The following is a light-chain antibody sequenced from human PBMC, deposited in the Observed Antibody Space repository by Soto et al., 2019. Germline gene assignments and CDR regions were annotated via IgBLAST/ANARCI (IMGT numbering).Light chain of an antibody. Sequence: QTVVTQEPSFTVSPGRTVTLSCGLSSGSVSTSFYPSWYQQTPGQAPRTLIYSTNTRSSGVPDRFSVSIIGNKAALTITGAQADDESDYYCVLYMGGGIWVFGGGTKVTVL. CDR1: SGSVSTSFY. J-gene: IGLJ3*02. CDR2: STN. V-gene: IGLV8-61*01. CDR3: VLYMGGGIWV.